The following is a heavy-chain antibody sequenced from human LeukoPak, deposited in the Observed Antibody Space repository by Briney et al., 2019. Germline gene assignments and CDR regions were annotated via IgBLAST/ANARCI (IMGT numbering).Heavy chain of an antibody. V-gene: IGHV4-59*01. D-gene: IGHD6-13*01. CDR3: ARSDTHHIHSSSWHFDY. J-gene: IGHJ4*02. CDR2: SSYSGSS. CDR1: GGSIGTNY. Sequence: SETLSLACSVSGGSIGTNYWSWIRQVPGKGLEWIGYSSYSGSSNYNPSLKSRVTISVDTSKTQFSLYLNSVTAADTAVYYCARSDTHHIHSSSWHFDYWGQGTLVTVSS.